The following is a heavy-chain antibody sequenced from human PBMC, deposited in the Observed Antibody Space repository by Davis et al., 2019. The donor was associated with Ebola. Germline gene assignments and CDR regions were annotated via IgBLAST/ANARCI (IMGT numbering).Heavy chain of an antibody. J-gene: IGHJ6*02. Sequence: GGSLRLSCAASGFTFSSYAMSWVRQAPGKGLEWVSAISGSGGSTYYADSVKGRFTISRDNSKNTLYLQMNSLRAEDTAVYYCAKEYGSSSSLYYYGMDVWGQGTTVTVSS. CDR2: ISGSGGST. CDR1: GFTFSSYA. D-gene: IGHD6-6*01. CDR3: AKEYGSSSSLYYYGMDV. V-gene: IGHV3-23*01.